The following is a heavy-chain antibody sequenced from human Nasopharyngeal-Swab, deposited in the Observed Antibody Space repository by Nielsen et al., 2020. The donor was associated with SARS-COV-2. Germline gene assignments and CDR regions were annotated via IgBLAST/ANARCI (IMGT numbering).Heavy chain of an antibody. CDR1: GFTFDDYA. J-gene: IGHJ6*02. Sequence: GESLKISCAASGFTFDDYAMHWVRQAPGKGLEWVSSISSSSSYIYYADSVKGRFTISRDNAKNSLYLQMNSLRAEDTAVYYCASETYYYGSGSSVGYYGMDVWGQGTTVTVSS. V-gene: IGHV3-21*01. CDR2: ISSSSSYI. CDR3: ASETYYYGSGSSVGYYGMDV. D-gene: IGHD3-10*01.